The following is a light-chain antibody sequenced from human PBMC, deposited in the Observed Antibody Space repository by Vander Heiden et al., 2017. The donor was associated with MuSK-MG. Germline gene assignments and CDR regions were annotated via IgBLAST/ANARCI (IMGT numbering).Light chain of an antibody. Sequence: QLVLTQSPSASASLGASVKLTCTLSSGHSSYAIAWHQLQPEKGHRYWRKRTSDGSHKKGDGIPERLSGSRYADERSPTISSLQSEEEAYYYCQTWDTGMVFGGGTKLTGL. CDR3: QTWDTGMV. CDR2: RTSDGSH. J-gene: IGLJ3*02. CDR1: SGHSSYA. V-gene: IGLV4-69*01.